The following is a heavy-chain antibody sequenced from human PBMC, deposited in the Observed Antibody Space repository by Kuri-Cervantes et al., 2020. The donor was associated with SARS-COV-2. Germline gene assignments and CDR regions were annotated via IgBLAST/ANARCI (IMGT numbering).Heavy chain of an antibody. D-gene: IGHD3-3*01. V-gene: IGHV3-69-1*01. CDR3: TTDRYYDFWSGYYPNFDY. Sequence: GGSLRLSCAASEFTFSDYYMNWVRQAPGKGLEWVSSISSSTTIYYADSVKGRFTISRDNAKNSLYLQMNSLKTEDTAVYYCTTDRYYDFWSGYYPNFDYWGQGSRVTGSS. CDR1: EFTFSDYY. CDR2: ISSSTTI. J-gene: IGHJ4*02.